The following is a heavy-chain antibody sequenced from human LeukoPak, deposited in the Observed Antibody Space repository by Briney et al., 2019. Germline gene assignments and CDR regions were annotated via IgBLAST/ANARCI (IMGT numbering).Heavy chain of an antibody. J-gene: IGHJ4*02. V-gene: IGHV3-48*03. CDR3: ARDTAVAGYFDY. D-gene: IGHD6-19*01. CDR1: GFTFSSYE. Sequence: PGGSLRLSCAASGFTFSSYEMNWVRQAPGKGLEWVSYISSSGSTIYYADSVKGRFTISRDNAKNSLYLQMNSLRAEDTAVYYCARDTAVAGYFDYWGQGTLVTVSS. CDR2: ISSSGSTI.